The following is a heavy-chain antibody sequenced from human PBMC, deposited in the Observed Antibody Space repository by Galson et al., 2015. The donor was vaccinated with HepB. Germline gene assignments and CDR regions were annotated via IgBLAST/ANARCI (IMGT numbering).Heavy chain of an antibody. CDR1: GYTFTGYY. CDR3: AREAGLGAGITIFGILDY. Sequence: SVKVSCKASGYTFTGYYMHWVRQAPGQGLEWMGWINPNSGGTNYAQKFQGRVTMTRDTSISTAYMELSRLRSDDTAVYYCAREAGLGAGITIFGILDYWGQGTLVTVSS. V-gene: IGHV1-2*02. CDR2: INPNSGGT. D-gene: IGHD3-3*01. J-gene: IGHJ4*02.